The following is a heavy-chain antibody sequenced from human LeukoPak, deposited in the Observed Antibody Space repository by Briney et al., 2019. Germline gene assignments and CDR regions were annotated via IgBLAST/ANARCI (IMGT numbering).Heavy chain of an antibody. J-gene: IGHJ3*02. CDR1: GGSISSGGYY. D-gene: IGHD4-17*01. Sequence: SQTLSLTCTVSGGSISSGGYYWSWIRQPPGKGLEWIGYIYYSGSTYYNPSLKSRVTISVDTSKNQFSLKLSSVTAADTAVYYCASEGGDYGDAFDIWGQGTMVTVSS. CDR3: ASEGGDYGDAFDI. V-gene: IGHV4-31*03. CDR2: IYYSGST.